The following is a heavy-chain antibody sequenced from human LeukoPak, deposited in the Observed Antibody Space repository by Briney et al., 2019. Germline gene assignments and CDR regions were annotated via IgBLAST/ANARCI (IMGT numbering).Heavy chain of an antibody. CDR1: GYTFNSYG. CDR2: ISAYNGNT. D-gene: IGHD3-9*01. J-gene: IGHJ4*02. CDR3: ARDRVLLRYFEWLSY. Sequence: ASVKVSCKASGYTFNSYGISWVRQAPGQGLEWIGWISAYNGNTNYAQKLQGRITMTTDTSTSTAYMELRSLRSDDTAVYYCARDRVLLRYFEWLSYWGQGTLVTVSS. V-gene: IGHV1-18*01.